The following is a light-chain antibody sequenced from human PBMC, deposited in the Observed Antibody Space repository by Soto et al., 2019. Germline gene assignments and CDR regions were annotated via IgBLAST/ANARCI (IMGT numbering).Light chain of an antibody. J-gene: IGLJ3*02. CDR2: LEGSGSY. Sequence: QAVVTQSSSASASLGSSVKLTCTLSSGHSSYIIAWHQQQPGKAPRYLMKLEGSGSYNKGSGVPDRFSGSSSGADRYLTISNLQSEDEADYYCETWDSNTRFGGGTQLTVL. CDR1: SGHSSYI. V-gene: IGLV4-60*03. CDR3: ETWDSNTR.